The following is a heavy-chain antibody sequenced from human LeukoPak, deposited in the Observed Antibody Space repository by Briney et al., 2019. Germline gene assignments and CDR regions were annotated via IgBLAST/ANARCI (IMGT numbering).Heavy chain of an antibody. CDR3: ARGGNYGDYRNYYYYMDV. CDR1: GYTFTSYG. J-gene: IGHJ6*03. V-gene: IGHV1-18*01. D-gene: IGHD4-17*01. CDR2: ISAYNGNT. Sequence: GASVKVSCKASGYTFTSYGISWVRQAPGQGLEWMGWISAYNGNTNYAQKLQGRVTMTTDTSTSTAYMELRSLRSDDTAVYYCARGGNYGDYRNYYYYMDVWGKGTTVTTSS.